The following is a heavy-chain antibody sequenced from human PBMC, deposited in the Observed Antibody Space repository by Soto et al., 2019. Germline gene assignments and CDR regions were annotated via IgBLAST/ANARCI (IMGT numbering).Heavy chain of an antibody. V-gene: IGHV3-21*01. Sequence: EVQLVESGGGLVKPGGSLRLSCAASGFTFSSYSMNWVRQAPGKGLEWVSSISSSSSYIYYADSVKGRFTISRDNAKNSLYLQMNSLRVEDTAVYYCASECMGVAATCHDYMDVLGKGTTVTVSS. D-gene: IGHD2-15*01. CDR2: ISSSSSYI. J-gene: IGHJ6*03. CDR1: GFTFSSYS. CDR3: ASECMGVAATCHDYMDV.